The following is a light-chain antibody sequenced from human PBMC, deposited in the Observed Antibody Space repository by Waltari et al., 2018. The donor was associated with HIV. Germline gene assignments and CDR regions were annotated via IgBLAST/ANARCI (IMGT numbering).Light chain of an antibody. Sequence: EIVLTQSPGTLSLSPGERPTLSCRASQSDSSSYLAWYQQKPGQAPRLLIYGGSSRATGIPDRFSGSGSGTDFTLTISRLEPEDFAVYYCQQYGSSPPYTFGQGTKLEIK. J-gene: IGKJ2*01. CDR1: QSDSSSY. CDR2: GGS. V-gene: IGKV3-20*01. CDR3: QQYGSSPPYT.